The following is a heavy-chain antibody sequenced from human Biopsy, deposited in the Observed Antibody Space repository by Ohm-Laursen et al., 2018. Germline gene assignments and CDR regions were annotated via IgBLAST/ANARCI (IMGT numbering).Heavy chain of an antibody. D-gene: IGHD5-18*01. CDR3: AKDRYNYTPIGGFSMDV. CDR1: GFTFNNYG. V-gene: IGHV3-30*18. J-gene: IGHJ6*02. CDR2: IFYDGSNT. Sequence: SLRLSCSASGFTFNNYGMQWVRQAPGKGLEWVAFIFYDGSNTYYAGSVKGRFTISRDNSRDTLYLQMSSLRAEGTAVYYCAKDRYNYTPIGGFSMDVWGQGTTVTVSS.